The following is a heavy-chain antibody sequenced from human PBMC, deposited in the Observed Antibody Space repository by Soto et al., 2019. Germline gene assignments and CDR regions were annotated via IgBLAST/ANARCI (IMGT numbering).Heavy chain of an antibody. D-gene: IGHD6-13*01. J-gene: IGHJ4*02. Sequence: GGSLRLSCAASGFTVSNNYMRWVRQSPGKGLEWVSLIYSGGNTHYADSVKGRFTISRDDSKNTLYLQMNSLRVEDTAVYYCARDPPGIAASGAGGWGQGTLVTVSS. V-gene: IGHV3-53*01. CDR2: IYSGGNT. CDR3: ARDPPGIAASGAGG. CDR1: GFTVSNNY.